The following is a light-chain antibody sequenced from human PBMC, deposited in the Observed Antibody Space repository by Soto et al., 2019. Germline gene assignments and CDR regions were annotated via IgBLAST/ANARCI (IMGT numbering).Light chain of an antibody. Sequence: DIQMTQSPSTLSASVGDRVTITCRASQSISSSLAWYQQKPGKAHKVLIYDASSLESGVPSRFSGSGYGTEFALTITRLQPDDSATYYCQQYNSYSVTFGAGTKVDIX. J-gene: IGKJ4*01. CDR2: DAS. CDR1: QSISSS. V-gene: IGKV1-5*01. CDR3: QQYNSYSVT.